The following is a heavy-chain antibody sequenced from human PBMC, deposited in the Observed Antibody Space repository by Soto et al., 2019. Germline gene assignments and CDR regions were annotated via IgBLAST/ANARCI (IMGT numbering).Heavy chain of an antibody. J-gene: IGHJ5*02. V-gene: IGHV4-39*01. CDR3: ARTDVVIVPSAIWLNWFDP. CDR2: LFYGGST. CDR1: GDSISTGNYY. Sequence: SETLSLTCTVSGDSISTGNYYWGWIRQPPGKGLEWIGSLFYGGSTFYNPSLKSRVTISVDTSKNQFSLKLSSVTAADTAVYYCARTDVVIVPSAIWLNWFDPWGQGALVTVSS. D-gene: IGHD2-2*01.